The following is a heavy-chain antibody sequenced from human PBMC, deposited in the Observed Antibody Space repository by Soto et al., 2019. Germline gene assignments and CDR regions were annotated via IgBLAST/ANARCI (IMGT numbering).Heavy chain of an antibody. CDR1: GGSISSGGYY. CDR2: IYYSGST. Sequence: SETLSLTCTVSGGSISSGGYYWSWVRQHPGKGLEWIGYIYYSGSTYYNPSLKSRVTISVDTSKNQFSLKLSSVTAADTAVYYCASCYANFFYMDVWGKGTSVTVSS. J-gene: IGHJ6*03. CDR3: ASCYANFFYMDV. D-gene: IGHD2-2*01. V-gene: IGHV4-31*03.